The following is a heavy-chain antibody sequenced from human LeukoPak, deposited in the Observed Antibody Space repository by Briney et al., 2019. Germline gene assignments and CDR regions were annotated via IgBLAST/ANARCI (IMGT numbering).Heavy chain of an antibody. V-gene: IGHV4-59*08. CDR3: ARHQPYSNTWYDAFDV. CDR2: IYYSGST. D-gene: IGHD6-13*01. Sequence: PSETLSLTCAVYGGSFSGYYWGWIRQPPGKGLEWIGSIYYSGSTYYNPSLRSRVTISVDTSKNQFSLKLSSVTAADTAVYYCARHQPYSNTWYDAFDVWGQGTMVTVSS. CDR1: GGSFSGYY. J-gene: IGHJ3*01.